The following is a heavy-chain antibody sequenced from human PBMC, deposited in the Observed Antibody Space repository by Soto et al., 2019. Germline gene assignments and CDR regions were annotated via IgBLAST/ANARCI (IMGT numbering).Heavy chain of an antibody. J-gene: IGHJ4*02. CDR3: AMSSQYSYDSSEGNFDS. CDR2: INHSGST. CDR1: GGSFTGYY. D-gene: IGHD3-22*01. V-gene: IGHV4-34*01. Sequence: SETLSLSCAVHGGSFTGYYWSWIRQPPGKGLEWIGEINHSGSTNYNPSLKSRVTISVDKSKNQFSLKLSSVTAADTAVYYCAMSSQYSYDSSEGNFDSWGRGTLVTVS.